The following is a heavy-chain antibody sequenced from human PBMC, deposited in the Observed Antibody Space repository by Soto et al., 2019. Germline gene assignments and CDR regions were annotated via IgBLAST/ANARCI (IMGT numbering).Heavy chain of an antibody. CDR2: ISYDGSNK. V-gene: IGHV3-30-3*01. CDR3: AREGIWSGSLWYYYYGMDV. Sequence: QVQLVESGGGVVQPGRSLRLSCAASGFTFSSYAMHWVRQAPGKGLEWVAVISYDGSNKHYADSVKGRFTISRDNSKNTLYLQMNSLRAEDTAVYYCAREGIWSGSLWYYYYGMDVWGQGTTVTVSS. CDR1: GFTFSSYA. D-gene: IGHD3-3*01. J-gene: IGHJ6*02.